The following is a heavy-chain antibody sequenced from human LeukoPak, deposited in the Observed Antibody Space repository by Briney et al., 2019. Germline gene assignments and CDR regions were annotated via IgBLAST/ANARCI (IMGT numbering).Heavy chain of an antibody. CDR3: VRSGRDLFDY. Sequence: GGSLRLSCAASGFTFSSYAMSWVRQAPGKGLEWVSAVSGSGGSTYYADSVKGRFTISRDNSKNTLYLQMNSLRVEDTAVYYCVRSGRDLFDYWGQGTLVTVSS. CDR2: VSGSGGST. D-gene: IGHD3-3*01. J-gene: IGHJ4*02. CDR1: GFTFSSYA. V-gene: IGHV3-23*01.